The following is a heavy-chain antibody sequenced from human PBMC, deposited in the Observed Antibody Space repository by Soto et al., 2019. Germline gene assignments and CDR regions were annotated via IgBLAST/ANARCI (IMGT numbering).Heavy chain of an antibody. CDR3: ARHVSRGRYYYYYGMDV. CDR2: ISSSSSYI. J-gene: IGHJ6*02. Sequence: EVQLVESGGGLVKPGGSLRLSCAASGFTFSSYSMNWVRQAPGKGLEWVSSISSSSSYIYYADSVKGRFTISRDNAKNSLYLQMNSLRAEDTAVYYCARHVSRGRYYYYYGMDVWGQGTTVTVSS. D-gene: IGHD3-16*01. CDR1: GFTFSSYS. V-gene: IGHV3-21*01.